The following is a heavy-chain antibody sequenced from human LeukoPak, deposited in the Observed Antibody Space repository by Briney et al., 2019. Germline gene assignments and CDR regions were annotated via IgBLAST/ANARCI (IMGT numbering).Heavy chain of an antibody. CDR2: INPSGGST. Sequence: ASVKVSCKASGYTFTNHYMHWVRQAPGQGLEWMGIINPSGGSTSYAQKFQGRVTMTRDMSTSTVYMELSSLRSEDTAVYYCARGGKTYYYDSSGKGDAFDIWGQGTMVTVSS. D-gene: IGHD3-22*01. J-gene: IGHJ3*02. CDR1: GYTFTNHY. V-gene: IGHV1-46*01. CDR3: ARGGKTYYYDSSGKGDAFDI.